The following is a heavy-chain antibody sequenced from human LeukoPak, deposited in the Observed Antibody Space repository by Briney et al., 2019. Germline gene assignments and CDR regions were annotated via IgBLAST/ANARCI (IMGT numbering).Heavy chain of an antibody. CDR1: GFTFSTYN. D-gene: IGHD3-9*01. Sequence: GGSLRLSCAASGFTFSTYNMNWVRQAPGKGLEWVSSITSGGTYTYYADSVKGRFTTSRDNAKNSLSLQLSSLRAEDTAVYYCARGHYDFLTASYKWPPDSWGQGILVTVSS. J-gene: IGHJ4*02. V-gene: IGHV3-21*06. CDR3: ARGHYDFLTASYKWPPDS. CDR2: ITSGGTYT.